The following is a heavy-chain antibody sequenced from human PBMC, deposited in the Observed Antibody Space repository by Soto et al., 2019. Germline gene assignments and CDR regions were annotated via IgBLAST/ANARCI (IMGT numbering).Heavy chain of an antibody. J-gene: IGHJ3*02. Sequence: ASVKVSCKASGGTFSSYAISWVRQAPGQGLEWMGGIIPIFGTANYAQKFQGRVTITADESTSTAYMELSSLRSEDTAVYYCARHLIDSNYEYAFDIWGQGTMVTVSS. CDR3: ARHLIDSNYEYAFDI. CDR1: GGTFSSYA. D-gene: IGHD4-4*01. V-gene: IGHV1-69*13. CDR2: IIPIFGTA.